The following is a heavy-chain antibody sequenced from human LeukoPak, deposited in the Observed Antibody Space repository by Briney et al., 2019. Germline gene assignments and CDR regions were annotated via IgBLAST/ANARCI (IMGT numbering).Heavy chain of an antibody. V-gene: IGHV3-43*01. Sequence: GGSLRLSCAASGFTFNDFTMHWVRQAPGKGLEWVSLINWDATSTYYADSVKGRFTISRDNAKNTVYLQMNSLRVEDTAVYYCARAGRGLRYFDWLTHDYWGQGTLVTVSS. D-gene: IGHD3-9*01. CDR3: ARAGRGLRYFDWLTHDY. CDR2: INWDATST. J-gene: IGHJ4*02. CDR1: GFTFNDFT.